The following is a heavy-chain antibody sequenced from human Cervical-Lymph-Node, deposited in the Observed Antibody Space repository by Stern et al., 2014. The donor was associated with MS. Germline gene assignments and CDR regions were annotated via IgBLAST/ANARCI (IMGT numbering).Heavy chain of an antibody. Sequence: VQLVESGAEVKKPGASVKVSCKASGYTFPNYGISWVRQAPGQGLEWMGWISAYTGDTHYAQKFQGRVTMTTDTSTTTAYMELRSLRSDDKAVYYCARDVVIVVALHNWFDPWGQGTLVTVSS. J-gene: IGHJ5*02. CDR3: ARDVVIVVALHNWFDP. V-gene: IGHV1-18*01. CDR2: ISAYTGDT. CDR1: GYTFPNYG. D-gene: IGHD2-15*01.